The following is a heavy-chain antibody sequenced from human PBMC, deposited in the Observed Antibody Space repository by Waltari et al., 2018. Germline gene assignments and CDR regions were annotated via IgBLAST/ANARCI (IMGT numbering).Heavy chain of an antibody. CDR1: GYAFSGHY. CDR2: INPKSSVT. Sequence: QVQLVQSGADVQKPGASVKVSCKASGYAFSGHYIHWVRQAPGQGPEWMGWINPKSSVTKYEQNFQGRVTMTRDSSINTAYMELTSLMYDDTAVYYCLREGGRGYGTYYADYRGLGTVVTVSS. CDR3: LREGGRGYGTYYADY. V-gene: IGHV1-2*02. D-gene: IGHD3-10*01. J-gene: IGHJ4*02.